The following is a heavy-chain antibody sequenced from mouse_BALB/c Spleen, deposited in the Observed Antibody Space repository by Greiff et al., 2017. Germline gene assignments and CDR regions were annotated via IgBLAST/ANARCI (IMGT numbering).Heavy chain of an antibody. V-gene: IGHV2-6-4*01. CDR1: GFSLTSYS. CDR2: IWGGGST. Sequence: VMLVESGPGLVAPSQSLSITCTVSGFSLTSYSVHWVRQPPGKGLEWLGMIWGGGSTDYNSALKSRLSISKDNSKSQVFLKMNSLQTDDTAMYYCARIYYGNYVGAMDYWGQGTSVTVSS. D-gene: IGHD2-1*01. J-gene: IGHJ4*01. CDR3: ARIYYGNYVGAMDY.